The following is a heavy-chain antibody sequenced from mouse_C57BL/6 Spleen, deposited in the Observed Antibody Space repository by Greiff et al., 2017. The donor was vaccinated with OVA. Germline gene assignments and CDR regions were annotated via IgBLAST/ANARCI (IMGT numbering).Heavy chain of an antibody. CDR1: GYTFTEYT. D-gene: IGHD1-1*01. V-gene: IGHV1-62-2*01. CDR3: ARHEDYYGSSYLGFAY. CDR2: FYPGSGSI. J-gene: IGHJ3*01. Sequence: VQVVESGAELVKPGASVKLSCKASGYTFTEYTIHWVKQRSGQGLEWIGWFYPGSGSIKYNEKFKDKATLTADKSSSTVYMELSRLTSEDSAVYFCARHEDYYGSSYLGFAYWGQGTLVTVSA.